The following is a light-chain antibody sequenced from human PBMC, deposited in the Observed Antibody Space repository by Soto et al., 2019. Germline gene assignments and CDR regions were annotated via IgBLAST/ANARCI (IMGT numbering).Light chain of an antibody. J-gene: IGKJ1*01. CDR2: KAS. CDR1: QSISNW. Sequence: DIQMTQSPSTLSASVGDRVTITCRASQSISNWFAWYQQRPGKAPKLLIYKASSLEGGVPSRFSGSVSGTDFTLTISSLEPDDFATYYCQQYNTYSRTFGHGTKVEIK. V-gene: IGKV1-5*03. CDR3: QQYNTYSRT.